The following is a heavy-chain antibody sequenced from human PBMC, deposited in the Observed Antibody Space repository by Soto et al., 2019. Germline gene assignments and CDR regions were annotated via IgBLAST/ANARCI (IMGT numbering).Heavy chain of an antibody. CDR1: GFTFSDYA. J-gene: IGHJ4*02. D-gene: IGHD3-16*02. CDR3: AKPGGRRVVILGFAY. V-gene: IGHV3-23*01. CDR2: ISGSGGST. Sequence: EVQLLESGGGLVQPGGSLRLSCAASGFTFSDYAMGWVRQAPGKGLQWVSGISGSGGSTYYADSVKGRFSISRDNSKSTLYLQMNSLRAEDTAVYYCAKPGGRRVVILGFAYWGQGTLVTVS.